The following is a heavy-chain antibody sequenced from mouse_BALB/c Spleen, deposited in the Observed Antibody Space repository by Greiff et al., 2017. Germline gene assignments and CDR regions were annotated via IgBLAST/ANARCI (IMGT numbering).Heavy chain of an antibody. J-gene: IGHJ3*01. CDR1: GDSITSGY. V-gene: IGHV3-8*02. CDR3: ARWDYYGSWFAY. Sequence: EVKVEESGPSLVKPSQTLSLTCSVTGDSITSGYWNWIRKFPGNKLEYMGYISYSGSTYYNPSLKSRISITRDTSKNQYYLQLNSVTTEDTATYYCARWDYYGSWFAYWGQGTLVTVSA. CDR2: ISYSGST. D-gene: IGHD1-2*01.